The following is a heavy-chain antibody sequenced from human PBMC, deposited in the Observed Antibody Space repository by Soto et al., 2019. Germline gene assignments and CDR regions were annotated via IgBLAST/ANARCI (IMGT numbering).Heavy chain of an antibody. CDR2: ISRSSSNI. J-gene: IGHJ4*02. Sequence: GGSLRLSCVASGFDFSSYSMNWVRQAPGKGLEWISYISRSSSNIYYADSVKGRFTMSRDNAKNSLHLQMNGLRHDDTALYYCARLVGPSVPDVAYWGRGALVTVSS. D-gene: IGHD1-26*01. CDR3: ARLVGPSVPDVAY. V-gene: IGHV3-48*02. CDR1: GFDFSSYS.